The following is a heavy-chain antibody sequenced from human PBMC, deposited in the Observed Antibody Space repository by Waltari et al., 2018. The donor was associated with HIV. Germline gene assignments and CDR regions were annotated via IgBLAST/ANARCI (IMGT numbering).Heavy chain of an antibody. Sequence: QVQLVQSGAEVKKPGSSVKVSCKASGGTFSSYAISWVRQAPGQGLEWMGGIIPIFGTANYAQKFQGRVTITADESTSTAYMELSSLRSEDTAVYYCARKVVEMATTTRGYYYGMDVWGQGTTVTVSS. CDR2: IIPIFGTA. V-gene: IGHV1-69*01. CDR3: ARKVVEMATTTRGYYYGMDV. J-gene: IGHJ6*02. CDR1: GGTFSSYA. D-gene: IGHD2-2*01.